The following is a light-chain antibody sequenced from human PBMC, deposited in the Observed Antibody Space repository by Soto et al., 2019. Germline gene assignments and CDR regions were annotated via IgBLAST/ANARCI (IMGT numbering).Light chain of an antibody. CDR1: SSNIGSNT. J-gene: IGLJ1*01. CDR2: SNN. CDR3: AAWDDSLNGYV. Sequence: QSALTQPPSASGTPGQRVTISCSGSSSNIGSNTVNWYQQLPGTAPKLLIYSNNQRPSGVPDRFSGSKSGTSASLAISGLQSEGEADYYCAAWDDSLNGYVFGTGTKATVL. V-gene: IGLV1-44*01.